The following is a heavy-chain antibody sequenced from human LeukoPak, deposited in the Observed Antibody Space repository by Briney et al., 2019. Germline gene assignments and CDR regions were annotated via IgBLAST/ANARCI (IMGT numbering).Heavy chain of an antibody. V-gene: IGHV3-9*03. CDR2: ISWNSGSI. CDR3: ARAGYSSTWYSRYFDL. Sequence: GGSLRLSCAASGFTFDDYAMHWVRQAPGKGLEWVSGISWNSGSIGYADSVKGRFTISRDNAKNSLYLQMNSLRAEDMALYYCARAGYSSTWYSRYFDLWGRGTLVTVSS. CDR1: GFTFDDYA. J-gene: IGHJ2*01. D-gene: IGHD6-13*01.